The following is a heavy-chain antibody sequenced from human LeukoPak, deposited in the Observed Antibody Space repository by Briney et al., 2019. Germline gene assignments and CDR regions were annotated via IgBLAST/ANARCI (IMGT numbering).Heavy chain of an antibody. CDR1: GFTFSSYA. D-gene: IGHD2-2*01. J-gene: IGHJ3*02. V-gene: IGHV3-23*01. CDR3: AYIVVVPAAGEPYDAFDI. CDR2: ISGSGGST. Sequence: PGGSLRLSCAASGFTFSSYATSWVRQAPGKGLEWVSAISGSGGSTYYADSVKGRFTISRDNSKNTLYLQMNSLRAEDTAVYYCAYIVVVPAAGEPYDAFDIWGQGTMVTVSS.